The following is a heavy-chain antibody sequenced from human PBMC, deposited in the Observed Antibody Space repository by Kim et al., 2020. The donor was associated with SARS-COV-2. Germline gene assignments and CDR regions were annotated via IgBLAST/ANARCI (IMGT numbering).Heavy chain of an antibody. CDR2: INHSGST. J-gene: IGHJ6*02. V-gene: IGHV4-34*01. CDR3: ARESGRRGNIVVVPAARVYYYYGMDV. D-gene: IGHD2-2*01. CDR1: GGSFSGYY. Sequence: SETLSLTCAVYGGSFSGYYWSWIRQPPGKGLEWIGEINHSGSTNYNPSLKSRVTISVDTSKNQFSLKLSSVTAADTAVYYCARESGRRGNIVVVPAARVYYYYGMDVWGQGTTVTVSS.